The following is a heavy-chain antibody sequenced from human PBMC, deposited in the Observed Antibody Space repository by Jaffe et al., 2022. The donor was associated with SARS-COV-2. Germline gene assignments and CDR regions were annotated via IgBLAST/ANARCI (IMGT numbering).Heavy chain of an antibody. D-gene: IGHD3-22*01. J-gene: IGHJ4*02. CDR2: ISYDGNNK. Sequence: QVQLLESGGGVVQPGGSLRLSCAASGFIFSDYTMYWVRQPPGKGLEWVAIISYDGNNKNYAGSVRGRFAVSRDNSQNTLYLQMNSLSAEDTAVYFCASSSSFYSSLDFWGQGTLVTVSS. CDR3: ASSSSFYSSLDF. V-gene: IGHV3-30*09. CDR1: GFIFSDYT.